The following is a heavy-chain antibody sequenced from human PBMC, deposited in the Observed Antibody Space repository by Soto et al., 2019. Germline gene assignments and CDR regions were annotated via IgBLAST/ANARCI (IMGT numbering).Heavy chain of an antibody. CDR2: ISGSGGSI. CDR3: AKDQWFAELSYYFDY. J-gene: IGHJ4*02. Sequence: EVQLLESGGGLVQPGGSLRLSCAASGFTFSSYAMSWVRQAPGKGLEWVSAISGSGGSIYYSDSVKGRFTISRDNSKNTLYLQMNSLRAEDTAVYYCAKDQWFAELSYYFDYWGQGTLVTVSS. CDR1: GFTFSSYA. V-gene: IGHV3-23*01. D-gene: IGHD3-10*01.